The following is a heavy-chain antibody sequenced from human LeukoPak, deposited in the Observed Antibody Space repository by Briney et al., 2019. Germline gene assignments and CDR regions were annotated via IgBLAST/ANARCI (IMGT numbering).Heavy chain of an antibody. D-gene: IGHD6-19*01. CDR2: MNPNSSNT. CDR3: ARRAVAYYYCYYMDV. Sequence: ASVKVSCKPSGYTFTSYDINWVRQATGQGLEWMGWMNPNSSNTGYAQKFQGRVTITRNTSISTAYMDLSSLRSDDTAVYYSARRAVAYYYCYYMDVWGKGTTVTVSS. J-gene: IGHJ6*03. CDR1: GYTFTSYD. V-gene: IGHV1-8*03.